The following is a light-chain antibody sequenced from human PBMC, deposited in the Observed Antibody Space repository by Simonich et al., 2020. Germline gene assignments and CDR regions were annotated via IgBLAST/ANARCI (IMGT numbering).Light chain of an antibody. CDR1: GSDVGGYNY. CDR3: SSYTSSSTWV. CDR2: DVS. Sequence: QSALTQPASASGSPGQSITITCTGTGSDVGGYNYVSWYQQHPGKAPKLMIYDVSKRPSGFSNRFSCAKSGNTASLTISGLQAEDEADYYCSSYTSSSTWVFGGGTKLTVL. J-gene: IGLJ3*02. V-gene: IGLV2-14*01.